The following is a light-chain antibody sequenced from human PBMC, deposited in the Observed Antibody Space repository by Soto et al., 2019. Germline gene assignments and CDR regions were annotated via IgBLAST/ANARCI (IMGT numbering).Light chain of an antibody. Sequence: QSVLTQPPSASGTPGQRVIISCSGSSSNIGRDTVNWYQQLPGTAPKLLIYSTNQRPSGVPDRFSGSKSDTSASLAISGLQYEDEADYYCAARDDSLNGWVFGGGTKLTVL. CDR3: AARDDSLNGWV. CDR1: SSNIGRDT. CDR2: STN. V-gene: IGLV1-44*01. J-gene: IGLJ3*02.